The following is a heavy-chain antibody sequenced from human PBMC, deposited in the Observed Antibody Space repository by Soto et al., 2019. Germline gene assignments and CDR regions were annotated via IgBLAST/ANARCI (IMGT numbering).Heavy chain of an antibody. J-gene: IGHJ4*02. V-gene: IGHV1-69*01. Sequence: QVQLVQSGAEVKKPGSSVKVSCKASGGTFSSYAISWVRQAPGQGLEWMGGIIPIFGTANYAQKFQGRVTIPADEATSTAYMELSSLRSEGTAVYYWAGGPREPSTSWGGDYWGKGTLVPVSS. CDR2: IIPIFGTA. CDR3: AGGPREPSTSWGGDY. D-gene: IGHD1-26*01. CDR1: GGTFSSYA.